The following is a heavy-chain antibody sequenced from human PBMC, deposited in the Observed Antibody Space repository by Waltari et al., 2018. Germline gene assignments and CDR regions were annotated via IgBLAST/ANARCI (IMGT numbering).Heavy chain of an antibody. Sequence: QLQLQESGPGLVKPSGTLSLTCVLSGDSMSYWWSWVRQSPEKGLEWIGQVYGGGRTNYNPSLQSRVTISMDTSNNQFSLKLTSTTAADTAIYYCARDRGRGLYLDSWGQGTLVTVSP. J-gene: IGHJ4*02. V-gene: IGHV4-4*02. CDR1: GDSMSYW. CDR2: VYGGGRT. D-gene: IGHD2-15*01. CDR3: ARDRGRGLYLDS.